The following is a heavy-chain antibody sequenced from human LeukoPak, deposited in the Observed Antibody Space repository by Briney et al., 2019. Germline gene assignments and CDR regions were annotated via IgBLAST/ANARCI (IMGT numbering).Heavy chain of an antibody. V-gene: IGHV3-30-3*01. CDR3: ARSVNGDYDFWSGYEYYFDY. J-gene: IGHJ4*02. CDR1: GFTFSSYA. Sequence: GGSLRLSCAASGFTFSSYAMHWVRQASGKGLEWVAVISYDGSNKYYADSVKGRFTISRDNSKNTLYLQMNSLRAEDTAVYYCARSVNGDYDFWSGYEYYFDYWGQGTLVTVSS. D-gene: IGHD3-3*01. CDR2: ISYDGSNK.